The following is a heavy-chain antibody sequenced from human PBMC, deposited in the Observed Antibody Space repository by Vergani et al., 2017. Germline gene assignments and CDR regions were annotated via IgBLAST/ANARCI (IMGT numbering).Heavy chain of an antibody. Sequence: QVQLQESGPGLVKPSQTLSLTCTVSGGSISSGSYYWSWIRQPAGKGLEWIGRIYTSGSTNYNPSLKSRVTMSVDTSKNQFSLKLSSVTAADTAVYYCARDKVGAINYYYYGMDVWGQGP. V-gene: IGHV4-61*02. CDR1: GGSISSGSYY. CDR2: IYTSGST. CDR3: ARDKVGAINYYYYGMDV. J-gene: IGHJ6*02. D-gene: IGHD1-26*01.